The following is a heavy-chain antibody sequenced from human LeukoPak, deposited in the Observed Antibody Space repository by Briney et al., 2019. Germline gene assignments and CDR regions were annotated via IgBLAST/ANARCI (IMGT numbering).Heavy chain of an antibody. Sequence: SETLSLTCTVSGGSISSGGYYWSWIRQHPGKGLEWIGYIDYSGNTYYSPSLKSRLTISIETSKNQFSLKLRSVTAADTAVYYCARGQDDYSSFYTWFDPWGQGTLVTV. J-gene: IGHJ5*02. D-gene: IGHD4-11*01. CDR3: ARGQDDYSSFYTWFDP. V-gene: IGHV4-31*03. CDR2: IDYSGNT. CDR1: GGSISSGGYY.